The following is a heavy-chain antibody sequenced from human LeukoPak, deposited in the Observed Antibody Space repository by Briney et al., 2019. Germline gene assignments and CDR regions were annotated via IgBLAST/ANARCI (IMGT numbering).Heavy chain of an antibody. CDR2: IYYSGST. V-gene: IGHV4-59*08. Sequence: PSETLSLTCTVSGGSISSYYWSWIRQPPGKGLEWIGYIYYSGSTNYNPSLKSRVTISVDTSKNQFSLKLSSVTAADTAVYYCARPTRRAYYYGMDVWGQGTTVTVSS. D-gene: IGHD1-1*01. CDR3: ARPTRRAYYYGMDV. J-gene: IGHJ6*02. CDR1: GGSISSYY.